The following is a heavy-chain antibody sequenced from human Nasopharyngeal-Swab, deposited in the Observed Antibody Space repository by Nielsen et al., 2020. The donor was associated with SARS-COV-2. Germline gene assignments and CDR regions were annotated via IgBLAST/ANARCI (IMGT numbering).Heavy chain of an antibody. Sequence: SETLSLTCIVSGGSVSSGSYYWSWIQQPPGKGLEWIGYIYYSGSTNYNPSLKSRVTISVDTSKNQFSLKLSSVTAADTAVYYCARAQRYCSGGSCYFSSSYYFDYWGQGTLVTVSS. J-gene: IGHJ4*02. CDR3: ARAQRYCSGGSCYFSSSYYFDY. CDR1: GGSVSSGSYY. D-gene: IGHD2-15*01. CDR2: IYYSGST. V-gene: IGHV4-61*01.